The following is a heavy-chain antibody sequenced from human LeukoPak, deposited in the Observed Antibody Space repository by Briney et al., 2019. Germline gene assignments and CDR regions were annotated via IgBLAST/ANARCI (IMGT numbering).Heavy chain of an antibody. J-gene: IGHJ4*02. Sequence: GGSLRLSCAASGFTFSNYWMSWVRQAPGQGLEWVANIKEDGSEKYYVDSVKGRFTISRDNAKNSLYLQMNSLRAEDTAVYYCARTNRGYWGQGTLVTVSS. CDR1: GFTFSNYW. D-gene: IGHD1-14*01. CDR2: IKEDGSEK. V-gene: IGHV3-7*01. CDR3: ARTNRGY.